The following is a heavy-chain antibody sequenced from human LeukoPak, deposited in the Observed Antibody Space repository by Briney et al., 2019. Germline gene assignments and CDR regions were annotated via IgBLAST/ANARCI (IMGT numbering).Heavy chain of an antibody. V-gene: IGHV1-69*04. CDR2: IIPILGIA. CDR3: ASRRVRYFDEDY. D-gene: IGHD3-9*01. Sequence: SVKVSCKASGGTFSSYAISWVRQAPGQGLEWMGRIIPILGIANYAQKFQGRVTITADKSTSTAYMELSSLRSEDTAVYYCASRRVRYFDEDYWGQGTLVTVSS. CDR1: GGTFSSYA. J-gene: IGHJ4*02.